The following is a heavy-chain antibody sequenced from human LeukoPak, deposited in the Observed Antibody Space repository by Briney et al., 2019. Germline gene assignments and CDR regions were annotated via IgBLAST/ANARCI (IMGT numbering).Heavy chain of an antibody. CDR3: ARLKRMVTSYAFDI. CDR1: VYTFTGFY. D-gene: IGHD2-15*01. Sequence: ASVKVSCKASVYTFTGFYLHWVRQAPGQGLEWMGWINPNSGGTNYAQKFQGRVTMTRDTSISTAYMELTSLRSDDTAVYYCARLKRMVTSYAFDIWGQGTMVTVSS. V-gene: IGHV1-2*02. CDR2: INPNSGGT. J-gene: IGHJ3*02.